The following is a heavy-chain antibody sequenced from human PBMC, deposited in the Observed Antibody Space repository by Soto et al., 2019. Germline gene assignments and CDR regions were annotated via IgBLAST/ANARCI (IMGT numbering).Heavy chain of an antibody. Sequence: QVQLVQSGAEVKKPGSSVKVSCKASGGTFSSYAISWVRQAPGQGLEWMGGIIPIFGTANYAQKFQGRVTVIADESASTADTQWCRLRSEDTSVYYCARDKLATILGYYGMDVWGQGTTVTVSS. J-gene: IGHJ6*02. CDR3: ARDKLATILGYYGMDV. CDR1: GGTFSSYA. D-gene: IGHD5-12*01. V-gene: IGHV1-69*12. CDR2: IIPIFGTA.